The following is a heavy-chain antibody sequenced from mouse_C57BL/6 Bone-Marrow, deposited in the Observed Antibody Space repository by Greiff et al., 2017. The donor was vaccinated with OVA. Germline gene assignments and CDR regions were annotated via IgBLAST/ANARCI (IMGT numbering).Heavy chain of an antibody. V-gene: IGHV7-3*01. CDR1: GFTFTDYY. D-gene: IGHD2-3*01. Sequence: EVMLVESGGGLVQPGGSLSLSCAASGFTFTDYYMSWVRQPPGKALEWLGFIRNKANGYTTEYSASVKGRFTISRDNSQSILYLQMNALRAEDSATYYCARWLLPLDYWGQGTTLTVSS. CDR2: IRNKANGYTT. CDR3: ARWLLPLDY. J-gene: IGHJ2*01.